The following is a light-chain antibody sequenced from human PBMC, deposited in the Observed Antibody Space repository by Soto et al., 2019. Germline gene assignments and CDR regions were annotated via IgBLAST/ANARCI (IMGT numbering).Light chain of an antibody. J-gene: IGKJ4*01. CDR3: QQYTTWPPLT. V-gene: IGKV3-15*01. Sequence: EIVMTQSPATLSVSPGEGATLSCRASQSVHGDLAWYQHKPGQAPRLLIYDASTSATGIPARFSGRGYGTEFTLTISSLQPEDFAVYYCQQYTTWPPLTFGGGTKVEI. CDR1: QSVHGD. CDR2: DAS.